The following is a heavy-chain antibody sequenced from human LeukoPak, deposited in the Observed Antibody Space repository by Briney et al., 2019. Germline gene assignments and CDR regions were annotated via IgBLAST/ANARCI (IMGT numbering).Heavy chain of an antibody. CDR2: ISSSGGNT. J-gene: IGHJ4*02. D-gene: IGHD6-19*01. CDR1: GFTFSSYS. V-gene: IGHV3-23*01. CDR3: ARETVSGWLNY. Sequence: GGSLRLSCAASGFTFSSYSMSWVRQAPGKGLEWVSAISSSGGNTYYADSVKGRFTISRDNSKNTLYLQMNSLRAEDTAVYYCARETVSGWLNYWGQGTLVTVSS.